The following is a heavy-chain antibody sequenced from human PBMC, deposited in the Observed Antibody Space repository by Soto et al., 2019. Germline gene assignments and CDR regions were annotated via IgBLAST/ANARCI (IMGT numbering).Heavy chain of an antibody. CDR3: ARGAGNYYDFWSGTGGMDV. CDR1: GFTFSSYW. D-gene: IGHD3-3*01. J-gene: IGHJ6*02. Sequence: GGSLRLSCAASGFTFSSYWMSWVRQAPGKGLEWVANIKQDGSEKYYVDSVKGRFTISRDNAKNSLYLQMNSLRAEDTAVYYCARGAGNYYDFWSGTGGMDVWGQGTTVTVSS. CDR2: IKQDGSEK. V-gene: IGHV3-7*01.